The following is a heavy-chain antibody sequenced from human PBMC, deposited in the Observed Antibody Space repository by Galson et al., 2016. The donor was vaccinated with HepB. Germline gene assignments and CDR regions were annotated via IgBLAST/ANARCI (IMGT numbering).Heavy chain of an antibody. J-gene: IGHJ4*02. CDR3: ARHVGVPGTRGFDY. D-gene: IGHD2-2*01. V-gene: IGHV4-4*02. CDR2: TYHSGTA. Sequence: SETLSLTCAVSGGSISSGNWWSWVRQPPGKGLEWIGETYHSGTANYNPSLESRGTMSLDKSKNQITLKVTSVTAADTAVYYCARHVGVPGTRGFDYWGQGTLVTVSS. CDR1: GGSISSGNW.